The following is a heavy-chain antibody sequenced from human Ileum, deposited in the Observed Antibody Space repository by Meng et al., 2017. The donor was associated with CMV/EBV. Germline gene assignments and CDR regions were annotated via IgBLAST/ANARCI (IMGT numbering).Heavy chain of an antibody. V-gene: IGHV1-3*04. CDR1: GYTFTNFA. CDR3: ARGVISYHDS. CDR2: IYTDRGDT. D-gene: IGHD3-16*01. J-gene: IGHJ5*02. Sequence: KIACKASGYTFTNFAIHWVRQAPGQRLEWMGWIYTDRGDTKFSQKFQGRVSFTRDTPATTAYMELTSLRSEDTAVYYCARGVISYHDSWGQGTLVTVSS.